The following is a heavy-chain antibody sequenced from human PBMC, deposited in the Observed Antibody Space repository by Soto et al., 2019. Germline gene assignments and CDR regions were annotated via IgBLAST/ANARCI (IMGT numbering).Heavy chain of an antibody. Sequence: QVQLQESGPGLVNPSGTLSLTCAVSGGSITSDYWWTWIRQPPRKVLVWVGEMFKDGRTRCRPSLKSRVTISMDKSNNHFSLRLSSVIAADTAVYYCARRVIRSSGGGFDVWGQGTMVTVSS. D-gene: IGHD3-16*01. CDR2: MFKDGRT. V-gene: IGHV4-4*02. J-gene: IGHJ3*01. CDR1: GGSITSDYW. CDR3: ARRVIRSSGGGFDV.